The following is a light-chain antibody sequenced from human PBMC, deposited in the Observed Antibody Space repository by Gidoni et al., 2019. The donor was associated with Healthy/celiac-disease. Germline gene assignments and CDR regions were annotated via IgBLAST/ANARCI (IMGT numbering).Light chain of an antibody. CDR2: QDS. V-gene: IGLV3-1*01. CDR1: KLGDKY. Sequence: SSELTQPPPVSVSPGQTASITCSGDKLGDKYACWYQQKPGQSPVLVIYQDSKRPSGIPERFSGSNSGNTATLTISGTQAMDEADYYCQAWDSSTVVFGGGTKLTXL. J-gene: IGLJ2*01. CDR3: QAWDSSTVV.